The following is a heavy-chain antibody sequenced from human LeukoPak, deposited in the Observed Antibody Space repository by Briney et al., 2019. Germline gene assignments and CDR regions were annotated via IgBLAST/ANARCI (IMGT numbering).Heavy chain of an antibody. CDR2: IRYDGSNK. J-gene: IGHJ4*02. V-gene: IGHV3-30*02. Sequence: PGGSLRLSCAASGFTFSSYGMHWVRQAPGKGLEWVAFIRYDGSNKYYADSVKGRFTISRDNSKNMLYLQMGSLRTEDMAVYYCARWSSTSCYDYWGQGTLVTVSS. CDR3: ARWSSTSCYDY. CDR1: GFTFSSYG. D-gene: IGHD2-2*01.